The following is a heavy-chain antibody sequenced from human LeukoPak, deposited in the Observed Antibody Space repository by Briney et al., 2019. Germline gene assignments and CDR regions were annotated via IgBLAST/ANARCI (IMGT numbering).Heavy chain of an antibody. CDR3: IRHRHSFNWFDP. V-gene: IGHV3-49*03. D-gene: IGHD5-18*01. Sequence: GGSLRLSCTTSGFTFGDYFMNWFRQAPGKGLEWVGFIRSQAHGGTTEYAASVKGRSTISRDDSKSIAYLQMNSLMTDDTALYYCIRHRHSFNWFDPWGQGTLVTVSS. J-gene: IGHJ5*02. CDR2: IRSQAHGGTT. CDR1: GFTFGDYF.